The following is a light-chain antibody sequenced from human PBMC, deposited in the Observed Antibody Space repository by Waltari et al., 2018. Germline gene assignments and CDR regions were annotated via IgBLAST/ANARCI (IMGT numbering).Light chain of an antibody. CDR1: QRISSW. CDR2: KAS. V-gene: IGKV1-5*03. Sequence: DIQMTQYPSTLSASVGDRVTITCRASQRISSWLAWYQQKPGKAPKLLIYKASTLESGVPSRFSASGSGTEFTLTISSLQPGDFATYYCQQYNGYPWTFGQGTKVEIK. J-gene: IGKJ1*01. CDR3: QQYNGYPWT.